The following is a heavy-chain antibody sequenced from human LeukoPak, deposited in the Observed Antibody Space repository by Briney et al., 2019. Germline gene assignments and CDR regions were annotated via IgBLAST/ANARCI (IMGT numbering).Heavy chain of an antibody. CDR3: ATENHIAVAGTDAFDI. V-gene: IGHV1-24*01. CDR2: FDPEDGET. J-gene: IGHJ3*02. Sequence: ASVKVSCKVSGYTLTELSMHWVRQAPGKGLEWMGGFDPEDGETIYAQKFQGRVTMTEDTSTDTAYMELSSLRSEDTAVYYCATENHIAVAGTDAFDIWSQGTMVTVSS. D-gene: IGHD6-19*01. CDR1: GYTLTELS.